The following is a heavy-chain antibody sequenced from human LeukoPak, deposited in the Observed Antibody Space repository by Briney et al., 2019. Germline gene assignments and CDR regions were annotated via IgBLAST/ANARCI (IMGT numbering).Heavy chain of an antibody. CDR3: ARLHCSSSSCSKWDY. V-gene: IGHV4-39*01. Sequence: SETLSLTCTVSGGSLSSDNYYWGWLRQPPGEGLEWIGSIDHSGSTYYNPPLKSRVTISVDTSKNQFSLKLSSVTAADTAVYYCARLHCSSSSCSKWDYWGQGTLVTVSP. J-gene: IGHJ4*02. D-gene: IGHD2-2*01. CDR1: GGSLSSDNYY. CDR2: IDHSGST.